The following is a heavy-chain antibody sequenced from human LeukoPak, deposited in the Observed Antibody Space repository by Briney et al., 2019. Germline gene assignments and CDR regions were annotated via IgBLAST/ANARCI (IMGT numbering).Heavy chain of an antibody. Sequence: SQTLSLTCTVSGGSISSGSYYWSWIRQPAGKGLEWIGRIYTSGSTNYNPSLKSRVTISVDTSKNQFSLKLSSVTAADTAVYYCARGDYGDYVLYFDYWGQGTLVTVSS. CDR1: GGSISSGSYY. D-gene: IGHD4-17*01. J-gene: IGHJ4*02. CDR3: ARGDYGDYVLYFDY. CDR2: IYTSGST. V-gene: IGHV4-61*02.